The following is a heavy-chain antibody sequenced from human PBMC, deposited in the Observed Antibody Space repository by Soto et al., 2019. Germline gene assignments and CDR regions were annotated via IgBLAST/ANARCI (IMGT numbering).Heavy chain of an antibody. Sequence: EVQMVESGGGLVQPGGSLRLSCAASGFTFSTYWMHWVRQAPGKGLVWVSRINSDGSITNYADSVKGRFTISRDNAKNTLYLQMNSRRAEDTAVYYCARGPARWYFDLWGRGTLVTVSS. CDR2: INSDGSIT. CDR3: ARGPARWYFDL. J-gene: IGHJ2*01. CDR1: GFTFSTYW. V-gene: IGHV3-74*01.